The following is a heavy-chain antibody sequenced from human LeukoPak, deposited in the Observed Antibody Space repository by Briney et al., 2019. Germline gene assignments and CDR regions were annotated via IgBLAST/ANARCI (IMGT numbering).Heavy chain of an antibody. D-gene: IGHD1-26*01. J-gene: IGHJ5*02. V-gene: IGHV3-30*04. Sequence: PWGSLRLSCAASGFTFSSYAMHWVRQAPGKGLEWVAAISYDGSNKKYADSVKGRFTISRDNAKNSLYLQMNSLRAEDTAVYYCARDLIVGALYNWFDPWGQGTLVTVSS. CDR2: ISYDGSNK. CDR3: ARDLIVGALYNWFDP. CDR1: GFTFSSYA.